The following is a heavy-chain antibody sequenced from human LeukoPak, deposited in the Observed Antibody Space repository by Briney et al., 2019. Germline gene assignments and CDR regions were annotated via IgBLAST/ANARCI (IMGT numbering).Heavy chain of an antibody. CDR3: ARVGPGGGYYYNWFDP. Sequence: SETLSLTCTVSGGSISSCSYYWGWIRQPPGKGLEWIGSIYYSGSTYYNPSLKSRVTISVDTTNNQFSLKLSPVTAADTAVYYCARVGPGGGYYYNWFDPWGQGTLVTVSS. J-gene: IGHJ5*02. CDR2: IYYSGST. V-gene: IGHV4-39*07. CDR1: GGSISSCSYY. D-gene: IGHD3-22*01.